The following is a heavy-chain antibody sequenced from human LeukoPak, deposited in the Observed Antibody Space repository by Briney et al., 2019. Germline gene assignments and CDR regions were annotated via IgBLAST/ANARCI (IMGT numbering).Heavy chain of an antibody. CDR2: IYYSGST. CDR1: GGSISSYY. Sequence: SETLSLTCTVSGGSISSYYWSWIRQPPGKGLEWIGYIYYSGSTNYNPSLKSRVTISVDTSKNQFSLKLSSVTAADTAVYYCARALRGGYDIFVWGKGTTVTISS. J-gene: IGHJ6*04. D-gene: IGHD3-9*01. CDR3: ARALRGGYDIFV. V-gene: IGHV4-59*01.